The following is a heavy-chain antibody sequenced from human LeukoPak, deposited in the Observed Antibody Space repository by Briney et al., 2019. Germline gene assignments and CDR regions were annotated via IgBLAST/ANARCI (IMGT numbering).Heavy chain of an antibody. V-gene: IGHV3-73*01. D-gene: IGHD3-3*02. J-gene: IGHJ4*02. CDR2: IRSKANSYAT. Sequence: GGSLRLSCAASGFTFSGSAMHWVRQASGKGLEWVGRIRSKANSYATAYAASVKGRFTISRDDSKNTAYLQMNSLKTEDTAVYYCTAISRRDPYFDYWGQGTLVTVSS. CDR1: GFTFSGSA. CDR3: TAISRRDPYFDY.